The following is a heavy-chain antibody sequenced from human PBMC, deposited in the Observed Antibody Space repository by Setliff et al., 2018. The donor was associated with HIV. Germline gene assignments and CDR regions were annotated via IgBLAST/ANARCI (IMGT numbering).Heavy chain of an antibody. CDR1: GFTLSSYS. D-gene: IGHD2-21*02. J-gene: IGHJ3*02. Sequence: GGSLRLSCAASGFTLSSYSINWVRQAPGKGLEWVSYISSSGSTIYYADSVKGRFTISRDNSKNTLYLQMNSLRAEDTAVYYCARSDWHDAFDIWGQGTMVTVSS. CDR3: ARSDWHDAFDI. CDR2: ISSSGSTI. V-gene: IGHV3-48*01.